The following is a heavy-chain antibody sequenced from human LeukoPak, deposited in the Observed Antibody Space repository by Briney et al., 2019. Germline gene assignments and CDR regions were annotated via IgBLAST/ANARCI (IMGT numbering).Heavy chain of an antibody. D-gene: IGHD1-26*01. J-gene: IGHJ4*02. CDR3: ARGRRERPDY. Sequence: SETLSLTCAVYGGSFSGYYWSWIRQPPGKGLEWIGYIYYSGSTNYNPSLKSRVTISVDTSKNQFSLKLSSVTAADTAVYYCARGRRERPDYWGQGTLVTVSS. V-gene: IGHV4-59*01. CDR2: IYYSGST. CDR1: GGSFSGYY.